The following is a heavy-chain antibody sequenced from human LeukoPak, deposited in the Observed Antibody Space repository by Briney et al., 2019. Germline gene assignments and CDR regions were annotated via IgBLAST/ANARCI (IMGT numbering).Heavy chain of an antibody. CDR2: ISYDGSNK. V-gene: IGHV3-30-3*01. J-gene: IGHJ4*02. Sequence: GGSLRLSCAASGFTFSSYAMPWVRQAPGKGLEWVAVISYDGSNKYYADSVKGRFTISRDNSKNTLYLQMNSLRDEDTAVYYCARSGYGSRWYFFDHWGQGTLVTVSS. CDR3: ARSGYGSRWYFFDH. D-gene: IGHD6-13*01. CDR1: GFTFSSYA.